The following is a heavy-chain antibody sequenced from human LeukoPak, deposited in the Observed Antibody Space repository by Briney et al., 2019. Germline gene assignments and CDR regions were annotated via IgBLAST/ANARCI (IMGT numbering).Heavy chain of an antibody. CDR2: IYYSGST. CDR1: GGSISSYY. D-gene: IGHD6-19*01. Sequence: ASETLSLTCTVSGGSISSYYWSWIRQPPGKGLEWIGYIYYSGSTNYNPSLKSRVTISVDTSKNPFSLKLSSVTAADTAVYYCARYSSGWVAARDAFDIWGQGTMVTVSS. V-gene: IGHV4-59*01. CDR3: ARYSSGWVAARDAFDI. J-gene: IGHJ3*02.